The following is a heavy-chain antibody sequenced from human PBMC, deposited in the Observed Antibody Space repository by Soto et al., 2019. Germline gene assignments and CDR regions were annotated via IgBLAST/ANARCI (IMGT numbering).Heavy chain of an antibody. CDR2: IVVGSDNT. D-gene: IGHD2-15*01. V-gene: IGHV1-58*01. Sequence: AVKVSCKACGCTFTSSAVLRVGPARRQRREWIGGIVVGSDNTNYAHKFQERVTITRDMSTSTAYMELSSLRSEDTAVYYCAAGLVALGLFDYWGQGTLATVSS. CDR1: GCTFTSSA. J-gene: IGHJ4*02. CDR3: AAGLVALGLFDY.